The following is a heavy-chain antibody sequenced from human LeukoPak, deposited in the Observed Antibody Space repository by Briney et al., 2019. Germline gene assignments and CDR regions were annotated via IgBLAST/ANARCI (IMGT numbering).Heavy chain of an antibody. D-gene: IGHD6-25*01. J-gene: IGHJ4*02. CDR2: IKQDGSEK. CDR3: ARLTPARPDYFDY. V-gene: IGHV3-7*01. Sequence: PGGSLRLSCAASGFTFSSYWMSWVRQAPGEGLEWVANIKQDGSEKYYVDSVKGRFTISRDNAKNSLYLQMNSLRAEDTAVYYCARLTPARPDYFDYWGQGTLVTVSS. CDR1: GFTFSSYW.